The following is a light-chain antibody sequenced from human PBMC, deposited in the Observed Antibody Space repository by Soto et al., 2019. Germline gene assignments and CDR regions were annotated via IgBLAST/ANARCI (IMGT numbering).Light chain of an antibody. CDR2: GAS. CDR3: HQYGSSPWT. CDR1: LSVSSSY. V-gene: IGKV3-20*01. J-gene: IGKJ1*01. Sequence: EIVLTQSPVTLSFSPGERATLSSRAILSVSSSYLAWYQQKPGQAPSLLIYGASSRATGIPDRFSGSGSGTDFTLTISRLEPEDFAVYYCHQYGSSPWTFGQGTRWIS.